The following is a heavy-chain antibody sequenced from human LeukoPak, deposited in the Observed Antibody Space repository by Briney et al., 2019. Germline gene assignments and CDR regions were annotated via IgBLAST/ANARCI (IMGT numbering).Heavy chain of an antibody. Sequence: SVKVSCKASGGTFSSYAISWVRQAPGQGLEWMGGIIPIFGTANYAQKFQGRVTITADESTSTAYMELSSLRSEDTAMYYCASNHGDYVGYFDYWGQGTLVTVSS. CDR1: GGTFSSYA. CDR3: ASNHGDYVGYFDY. D-gene: IGHD4-17*01. J-gene: IGHJ4*02. V-gene: IGHV1-69*13. CDR2: IIPIFGTA.